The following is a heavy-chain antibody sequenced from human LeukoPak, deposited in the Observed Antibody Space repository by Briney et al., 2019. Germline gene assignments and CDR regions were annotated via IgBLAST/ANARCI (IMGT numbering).Heavy chain of an antibody. CDR1: GITVSSSF. D-gene: IGHD3-16*01. J-gene: IGHJ3*01. CDR3: AREDRGTDV. CDR2: LYSGGSQ. V-gene: IGHV3-66*01. Sequence: GGSLRLSCAASGITVSSSFMSWVRQAPGRGLESLSLLYSGGSQYHADSVKGRFTVSRDISKNTMYLQMNNLRVEDTAVYYCAREDRGTDVWGQGTLVTVSS.